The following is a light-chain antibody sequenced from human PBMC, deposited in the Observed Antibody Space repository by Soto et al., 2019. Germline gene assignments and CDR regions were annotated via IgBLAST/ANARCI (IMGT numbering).Light chain of an antibody. V-gene: IGLV2-23*02. J-gene: IGLJ3*02. Sequence: QSALTQPASVSGSPGQSITIACTGTISDVATYNLVSWYQQRPGTAPQRILYEVTKRPSGVSTRFSGSQSGNTASLTISGLQADDEADYYCCSRVFGGGTKVTVL. CDR1: ISDVATYNL. CDR3: CSRV. CDR2: EVT.